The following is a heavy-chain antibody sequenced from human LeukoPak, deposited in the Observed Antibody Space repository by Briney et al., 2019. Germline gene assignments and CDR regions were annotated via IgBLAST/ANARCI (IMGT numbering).Heavy chain of an antibody. CDR2: IYYSGST. CDR1: GGSFSTYY. CDR3: ATIAVAGTGYNWFDP. J-gene: IGHJ5*02. Sequence: SETLSLTCAVYGGSFSTYYWNWIRQPPGKGLEWIGYIYYSGSTIYNPSLKSRVTISVDTSKNQFSLKLSSVTAADTAVYYCATIAVAGTGYNWFDPWGQGTLVTVSS. D-gene: IGHD6-19*01. V-gene: IGHV4-59*08.